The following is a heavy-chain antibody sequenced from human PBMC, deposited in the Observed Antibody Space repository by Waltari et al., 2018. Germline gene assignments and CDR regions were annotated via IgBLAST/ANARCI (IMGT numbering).Heavy chain of an antibody. D-gene: IGHD4-17*01. CDR1: GFNFSSYS. J-gene: IGHJ4*02. Sequence: EVQLVESGGGLVKPGGSLRRSCEGSGFNFSSYSLNWVRQAPGKGLEWVSCISTSTKYIRYADAVKGRFTISRDNAKNSLYLQMNNLRAEDTAVYYCAPTAVTYDYWGQGILVTVSS. V-gene: IGHV3-21*01. CDR2: ISTSTKYI. CDR3: APTAVTYDY.